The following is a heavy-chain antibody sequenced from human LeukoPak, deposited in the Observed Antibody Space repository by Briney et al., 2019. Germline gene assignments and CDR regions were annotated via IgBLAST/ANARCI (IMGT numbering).Heavy chain of an antibody. CDR1: GFTFNIYW. V-gene: IGHV3-74*01. CDR2: IHSDGTTT. CDR3: ARGRPHGNDY. D-gene: IGHD4-23*01. J-gene: IGHJ4*02. Sequence: GGSLRLSCEASGFTFNIYWMNWVRLAPGKGLVSVSRIHSDGTTTSYADSVEGRFTISRDNAKNTVYLQMNNLRAEDTAVYFCARGRPHGNDYWGQGTLVTVSS.